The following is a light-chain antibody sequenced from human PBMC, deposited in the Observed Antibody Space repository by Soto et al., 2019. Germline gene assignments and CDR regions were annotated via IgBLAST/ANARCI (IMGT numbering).Light chain of an antibody. CDR1: QSVRSN. CDR3: QQYNNGPT. J-gene: IGKJ1*01. V-gene: IGKV3-15*01. CDR2: GAS. Sequence: EVVMTQSPATLSVSPGERVTLSCRASQSVRSNLAWYQQKPGQSPRLLIYGASTRATGIPARFSGSGSGTEFTLTISSLQSEDFAVYYCQQYNNGPTFGQGTKVDI.